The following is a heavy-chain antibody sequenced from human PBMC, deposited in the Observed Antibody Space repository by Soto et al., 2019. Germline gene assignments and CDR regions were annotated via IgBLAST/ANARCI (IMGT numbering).Heavy chain of an antibody. D-gene: IGHD3-10*01. J-gene: IGHJ4*02. CDR1: GVSFDNSV. CDR3: GRNRGIMSTTGPEDV. CDR2: IYPDDSDT. Sequence: PXESLKISWGGSGVSFDNSVIVWVRQRPGKGLEWMGIIYPDDSDTRYNPSFQGQVTMSADKSIKTAYLTWSSLKASDTAMYFCGRNRGIMSTTGPEDVWGQGTLVTVSS. V-gene: IGHV5-51*01.